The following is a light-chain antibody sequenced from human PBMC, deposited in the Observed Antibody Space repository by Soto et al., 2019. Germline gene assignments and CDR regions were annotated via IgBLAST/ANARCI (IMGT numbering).Light chain of an antibody. Sequence: DIQMTQSPASLSASVGDRVTSTCRASQGIRNDLGWYQQKPGKAPKRLIYTASSLQSGVPSRFSGSGSGTEFTLTISSLQPEAFATYYCLNNRSCPPPRTFGQGTKVDI. CDR1: QGIRND. J-gene: IGKJ1*01. V-gene: IGKV1-17*01. CDR2: TAS. CDR3: LNNRSCPPPRT.